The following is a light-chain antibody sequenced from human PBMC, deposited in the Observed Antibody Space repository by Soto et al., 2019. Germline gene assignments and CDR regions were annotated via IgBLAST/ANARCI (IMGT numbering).Light chain of an antibody. CDR2: EVI. CDR3: SSYISSSTPNWV. CDR1: SGDVGAYNS. Sequence: QSVLTQPASVSGSPGQSITISCTGTSGDVGAYNSVSWYQQHPGKAPKLMIYEVINRPSGVSYRFSGSKSGNTASLTISGLQAEDEADYYCSSYISSSTPNWVFGGGTKVTVL. V-gene: IGLV2-14*01. J-gene: IGLJ3*02.